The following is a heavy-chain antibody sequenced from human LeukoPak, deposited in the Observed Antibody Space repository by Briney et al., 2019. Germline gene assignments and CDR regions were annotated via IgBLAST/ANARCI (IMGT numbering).Heavy chain of an antibody. J-gene: IGHJ5*01. D-gene: IGHD1-26*01. CDR1: GGSISTSY. Sequence: KPSETLSLTCTVSGGSISTSYWNWIRQPAGKGLEWIGRIYISGSPKYNPSLKSRATMSVDTSKNHFSLKLRSVTAADTAVYYCAKATAGVEATTGFDSWGPGTLVTVAS. CDR3: AKATAGVEATTGFDS. CDR2: IYISGSP. V-gene: IGHV4-4*07.